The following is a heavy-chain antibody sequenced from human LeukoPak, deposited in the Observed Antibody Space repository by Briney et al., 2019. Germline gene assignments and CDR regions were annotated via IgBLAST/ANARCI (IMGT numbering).Heavy chain of an antibody. CDR1: GVSISSYY. V-gene: IGHV4-59*12. CDR2: IYYSGST. CDR3: ARGYCSGGSCYSYYYYNYMDV. D-gene: IGHD2-15*01. J-gene: IGHJ6*03. Sequence: PSETLSLTCTVSGVSISSYYWSWIRQPPGKGLEWIGYIYYSGSTNYNPSLKSRLTISVDTSKNQFSLKLRSVTAADTAVYYCARGYCSGGSCYSYYYYNYMDVWGKGTTVTVSS.